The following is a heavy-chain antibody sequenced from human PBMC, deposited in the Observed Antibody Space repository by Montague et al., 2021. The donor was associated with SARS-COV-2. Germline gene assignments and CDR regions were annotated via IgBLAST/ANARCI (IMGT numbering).Heavy chain of an antibody. CDR1: GGSISSSSYY. CDR2: IYYSGST. V-gene: IGHV4-39*01. D-gene: IGHD3-10*01. J-gene: IGHJ6*02. Sequence: SETRSLTCTVSGGSISSSSYYWGWIRQPPGTGLEWIGSIYYSGSTYYNESLKSRVTISVDTSKNQFSLKLSSVTAADTAVYYCARLSNYYGSGSYYPHNYYYYGMDVWGQGTTVTVSS. CDR3: ARLSNYYGSGSYYPHNYYYYGMDV.